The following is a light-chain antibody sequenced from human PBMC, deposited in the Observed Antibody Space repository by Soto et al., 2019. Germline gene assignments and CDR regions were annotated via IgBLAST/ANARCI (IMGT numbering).Light chain of an antibody. J-gene: IGLJ3*02. CDR1: SSDVGRYNL. CDR3: CSYAGSPPWV. Sequence: QSALTQPASVSGSPGQSITISCTGTSSDVGRYNLVSWYQQHPGKAPKLMIYEVSKRPSGVSNRFSGSKSGNTASLTISGLQAEDEADYYCCSYAGSPPWVFGGGTKVTVL. V-gene: IGLV2-23*02. CDR2: EVS.